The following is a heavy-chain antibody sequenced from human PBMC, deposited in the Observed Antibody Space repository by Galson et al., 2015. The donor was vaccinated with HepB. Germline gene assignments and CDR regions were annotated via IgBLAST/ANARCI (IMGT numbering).Heavy chain of an antibody. Sequence: SVKVSCKASGYTFTSYAMHWVRQAPGQRLEWMGWINAGNGNTKYSQKFQGRVTITRDTSASTAYMELSSLRSEDTAVYYCARSHDYGDYAEPGRDAFDIWGQGTMVTVSS. D-gene: IGHD4-17*01. CDR2: INAGNGNT. CDR1: GYTFTSYA. CDR3: ARSHDYGDYAEPGRDAFDI. J-gene: IGHJ3*02. V-gene: IGHV1-3*01.